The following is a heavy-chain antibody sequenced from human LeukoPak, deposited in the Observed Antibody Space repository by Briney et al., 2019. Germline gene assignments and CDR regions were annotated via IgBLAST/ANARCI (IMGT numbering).Heavy chain of an antibody. CDR2: ISCDGSNK. V-gene: IGHV3-30*04. CDR1: GFTFSSYA. Sequence: SGGSLRLSCAASGFTFSSYAMHWVRQAPGKGLEWVAVISCDGSNKYYADSVKGRFTISRDNSKNTLYLQMNSLRAEDTAVYYCAREGLYYYGSGTYYKLGFDYWGRGTLVTVSS. J-gene: IGHJ4*02. D-gene: IGHD3-10*01. CDR3: AREGLYYYGSGTYYKLGFDY.